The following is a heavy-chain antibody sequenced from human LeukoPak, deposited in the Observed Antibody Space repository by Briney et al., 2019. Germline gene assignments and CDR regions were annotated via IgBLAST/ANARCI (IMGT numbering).Heavy chain of an antibody. Sequence: TGGSLRLSCAASGFAFSSLAMGWVRQAPGKGLEWVSVISDSGSITYYADSVKGRFTISRDNSKNTLLLQMNSLGAEDTAVYYCAKDARRTNGWYFFDYWGQGTLVTVSS. CDR2: ISDSGSIT. D-gene: IGHD6-19*01. CDR3: AKDARRTNGWYFFDY. CDR1: GFAFSSLA. V-gene: IGHV3-23*01. J-gene: IGHJ4*02.